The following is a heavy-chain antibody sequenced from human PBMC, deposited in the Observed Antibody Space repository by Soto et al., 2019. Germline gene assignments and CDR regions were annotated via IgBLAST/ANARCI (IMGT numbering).Heavy chain of an antibody. CDR3: ARKQAGYFYGIEC. V-gene: IGHV4-31*03. J-gene: IGHJ4*02. D-gene: IGHD3-10*01. CDR1: VGSITSGGYY. Sequence: PWETLSLTCTFSVGSITSGGYYWSWIRQHPWKGLEWLGYIYDSGSTFYNPSLKSRITLSVDTSKNQFSLKLSSVTVADTAVYFCARKQAGYFYGIECWGQGTLVIVSS. CDR2: IYDSGST.